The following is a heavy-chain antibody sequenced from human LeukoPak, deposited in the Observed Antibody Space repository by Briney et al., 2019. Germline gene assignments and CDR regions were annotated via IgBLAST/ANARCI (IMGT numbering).Heavy chain of an antibody. CDR3: ARDSYSGRGLYYFDY. V-gene: IGHV3-53*01. D-gene: IGHD1-26*01. CDR2: IYSGGST. CDR1: GFTFSSNY. Sequence: GGSLRLSCAASGFTFSSNYMSWVRQAPGKGLEWVSVIYSGGSTCYADSVKGRFTISRDNAKNSLYLQMNSLRAEDTAVYYCARDSYSGRGLYYFDYWGQGTLVTVSS. J-gene: IGHJ4*02.